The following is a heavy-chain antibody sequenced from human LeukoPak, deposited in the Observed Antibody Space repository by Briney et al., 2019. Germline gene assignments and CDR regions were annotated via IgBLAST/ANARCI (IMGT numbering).Heavy chain of an antibody. CDR3: ARSSRYSYGLEY. Sequence: GASVKVSCKASGYTFTSYGISWVRQAPGQGLEWMGGIIPIFGTANYAQKFQGRVTITADESTSTAYMELSSLRSEDTAVYYCARSSRYSYGLEYWGQGTLVTVSS. CDR2: IIPIFGTA. CDR1: GYTFTSYG. D-gene: IGHD5-18*01. J-gene: IGHJ4*02. V-gene: IGHV1-69*13.